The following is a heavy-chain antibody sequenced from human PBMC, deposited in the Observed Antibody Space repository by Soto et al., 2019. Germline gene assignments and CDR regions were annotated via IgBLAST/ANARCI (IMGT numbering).Heavy chain of an antibody. V-gene: IGHV4-39*02. CDR3: AKDRDSGQQLVIMENYYYYMGV. Sequence: SETLSLTCTVSGGSISSSSYYWGWIRQPPGKGLEWIGSIYYSGSTYYNPSLKSRVTISVDTSKNQFSLKLSSVTAADTAVYYCAKDRDSGQQLVIMENYYYYMGVWGKGTTVTVSS. CDR2: IYYSGST. CDR1: GGSISSSSYY. J-gene: IGHJ6*03. D-gene: IGHD6-13*01.